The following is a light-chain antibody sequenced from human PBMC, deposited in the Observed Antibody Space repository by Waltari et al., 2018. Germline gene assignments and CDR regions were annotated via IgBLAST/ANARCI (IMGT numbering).Light chain of an antibody. CDR2: DDK. Sequence: SYVLTQTPSVSVAPGKTATLSCGGTKIGSKSVPRYQQKAGQAPVLVVYDDKERPSGIPERFSGTNSGNTATLTISRVEAGDEADYYCQVWDRSTDAVVFGGGTELTVL. V-gene: IGLV3-21*03. CDR3: QVWDRSTDAVV. J-gene: IGLJ2*01. CDR1: KIGSKS.